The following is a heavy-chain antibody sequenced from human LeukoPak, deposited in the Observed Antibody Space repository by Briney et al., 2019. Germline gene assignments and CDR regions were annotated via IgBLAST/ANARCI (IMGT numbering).Heavy chain of an antibody. CDR2: IYHSGST. J-gene: IGHJ4*02. Sequence: SETLSLTCAVSGGSISSGGYSWSWLRQPPGQGLEWIVYIYHSGSTYYNPSLKSRVTMSFYRSTNQFSLRLSSVTAADTAVYYCARALNTTAMDYWGQGPLVTVSS. D-gene: IGHD1-14*01. CDR1: GGSISSGGYS. CDR3: ARALNTTAMDY. V-gene: IGHV4-30-2*01.